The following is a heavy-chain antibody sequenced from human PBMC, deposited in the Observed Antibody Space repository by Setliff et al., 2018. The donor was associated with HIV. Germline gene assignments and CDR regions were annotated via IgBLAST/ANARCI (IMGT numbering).Heavy chain of an antibody. V-gene: IGHV4-4*02. D-gene: IGHD3-9*01. J-gene: IGHJ6*02. CDR3: ARTDWARTSYYYYYGMNV. CDR1: GGSISSSNW. CDR2: IYHSGSA. Sequence: SETLSLTCAVSGGSISSSNWWSWVRQPPGKGLEWIGEIYHSGSANYNPSLKSRVTISVDTSKNQFSLKLSSVTAADTAVYYCARTDWARTSYYYYYGMNVWGQGTTVTVSS.